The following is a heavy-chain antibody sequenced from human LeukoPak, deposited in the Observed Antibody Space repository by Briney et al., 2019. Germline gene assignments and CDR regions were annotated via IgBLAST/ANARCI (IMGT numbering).Heavy chain of an antibody. CDR2: IYYSGST. D-gene: IGHD3-3*01. CDR1: GGSISSGDYY. J-gene: IGHJ6*02. CDR3: ARDYRGTIFGVDYYYGMDV. Sequence: SETLSLTCTVSGGSISSGDYYWSWIRQPPGKGLEWIGYIYYSGSTYYNPSLKSRVTISVDTSKNQFSLKLSSVTAADTAVYYCARDYRGTIFGVDYYYGMDVWGQGTTVTVSS. V-gene: IGHV4-30-4*01.